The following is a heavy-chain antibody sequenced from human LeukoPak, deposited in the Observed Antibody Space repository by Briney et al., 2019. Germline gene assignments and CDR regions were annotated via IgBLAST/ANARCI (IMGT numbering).Heavy chain of an antibody. V-gene: IGHV3-15*01. CDR1: GFTFSNAW. J-gene: IGHJ3*02. Sequence: TGGSLRLSCAASGFTFSNAWMSWVRQAPGKGLEWVGRIRSKTDGGTTDYAAFVKGRFTISRDDSKNTLYLQMNSLKTEDTAVYYCTTSLRYFDWLLEDTFDIWGQGTMVTVSS. CDR2: IRSKTDGGTT. CDR3: TTSLRYFDWLLEDTFDI. D-gene: IGHD3-9*01.